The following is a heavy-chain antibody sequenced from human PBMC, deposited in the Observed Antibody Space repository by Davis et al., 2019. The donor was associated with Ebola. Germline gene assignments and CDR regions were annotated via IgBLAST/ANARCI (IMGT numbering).Heavy chain of an antibody. CDR2: IYYDGSKK. CDR3: ARDTSSATDYYGMDV. CDR1: GFTFSSYG. J-gene: IGHJ6*02. D-gene: IGHD6-13*01. Sequence: PGGSLRLSCAASGFTFSSYGMHWVRQAPGKGLEWVTTIYYDGSKKYYGDSVKGRFTISRDNSKNMVYLQMNSLRAEDTAIYYCARDTSSATDYYGMDVWGQGTTVIVSS. V-gene: IGHV3-33*01.